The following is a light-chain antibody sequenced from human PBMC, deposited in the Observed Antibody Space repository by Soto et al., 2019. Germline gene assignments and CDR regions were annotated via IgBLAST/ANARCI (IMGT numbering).Light chain of an antibody. CDR3: KQHISYLFP. CDR1: QGISSH. Sequence: DIQLTQSPSFLSASRGDRFTITCRASQGISSHLAWYQRQPGKAPKLLIYVASTLQSGVPSRFSGSGSGTEFTLTISGLQPEDFASYYCKQHISYLFPFGQGTLLEIK. J-gene: IGKJ5*01. CDR2: VAS. V-gene: IGKV1-9*01.